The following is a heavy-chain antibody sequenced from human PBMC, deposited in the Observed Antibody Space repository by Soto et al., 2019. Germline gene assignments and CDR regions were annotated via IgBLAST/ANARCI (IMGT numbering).Heavy chain of an antibody. V-gene: IGHV4-39*01. CDR1: GGSISSSSYY. D-gene: IGHD3-16*02. CDR3: SRQEYYDYVWGSYRPPLFDY. Sequence: SETLSLTCTVSGGSISSSSYYWGWIRQPPGKGLEWIGSIYYSGSTYYNPSLKSRLTISVDTSKNQFSLKLSSVTAADTAVYYFSRQEYYDYVWGSYRPPLFDYWGQGTLVTVSS. J-gene: IGHJ4*02. CDR2: IYYSGST.